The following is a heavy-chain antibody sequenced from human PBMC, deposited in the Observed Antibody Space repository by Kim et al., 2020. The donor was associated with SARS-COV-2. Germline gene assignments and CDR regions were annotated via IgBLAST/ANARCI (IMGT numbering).Heavy chain of an antibody. Sequence: GGSLRLSCVASGSTFSSYGMHWVRQAPGKGLEWVTFISHDGIKKYFADSVKGRFSISRDSSKNTLYLHMNNLTTEDTAVYYCARRTGGPDFWGQGTLVT. J-gene: IGHJ4*02. V-gene: IGHV3-30*19. CDR2: ISHDGIKK. CDR3: ARRTGGPDF. CDR1: GSTFSSYG. D-gene: IGHD1-26*01.